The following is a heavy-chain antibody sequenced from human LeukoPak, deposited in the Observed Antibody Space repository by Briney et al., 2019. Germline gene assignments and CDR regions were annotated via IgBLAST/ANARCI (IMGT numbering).Heavy chain of an antibody. J-gene: IGHJ4*02. CDR1: GYTFTDYY. CDR3: ARVARGSSWYWASNDY. CDR2: IKPNSGGT. Sequence: ASVKVSCKASGYTFTDYYMHWVRQAPGQGLEWMGRIKPNSGGTNYGQKFQGRVTMTRDTSISIAYMELSNLRSDDTAVYYCARVARGSSWYWASNDYWGQGTLVTVSS. V-gene: IGHV1-2*06. D-gene: IGHD6-13*01.